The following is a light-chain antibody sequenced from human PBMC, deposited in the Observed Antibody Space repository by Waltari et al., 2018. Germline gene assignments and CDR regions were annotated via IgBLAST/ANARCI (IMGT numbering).Light chain of an antibody. CDR1: QSISTW. V-gene: IGKV1-5*01. CDR3: QQYSSYSLT. J-gene: IGKJ4*01. CDR2: HAS. Sequence: DVQMTQSPSTLSASAGDGVTITCRASQSISTWLAWYQLKPVKAPKLLIYHASSLESGVPSRFSGSGSGTEFTLTISSLQPDDFATYYCQQYSSYSLTFGGGTKVEIK.